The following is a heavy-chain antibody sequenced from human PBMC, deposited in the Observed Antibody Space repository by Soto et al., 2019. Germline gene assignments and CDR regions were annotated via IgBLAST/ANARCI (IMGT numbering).Heavy chain of an antibody. Sequence: TLSLTCSVSRDFINSGGFYYSWIRQPPGKGLEWLGYIFHSGSTLYTPSLRGRLTLSADTSRNQLSLHLTSVTAADTAVYYCVRGGIAGHWFDPWGQGTPVTVSS. D-gene: IGHD2-21*01. CDR2: IFHSGST. CDR1: RDFINSGGFY. V-gene: IGHV4-31*03. J-gene: IGHJ5*02. CDR3: VRGGIAGHWFDP.